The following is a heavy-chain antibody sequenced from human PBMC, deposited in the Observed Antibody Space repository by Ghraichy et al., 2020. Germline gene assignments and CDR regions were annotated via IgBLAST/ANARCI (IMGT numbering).Heavy chain of an antibody. CDR1: GGTFSSYA. D-gene: IGHD1/OR15-1a*01. Sequence: SVKVSCKASGGTFSSYAISWVRQAPGQGLEWMGGIIPIFGTANYAQKFQGRVTITADESTSTAYMELSSLRSEDTAVYYCARQILITGTLYYFDYWGQGTLVTASS. CDR3: ARQILITGTLYYFDY. V-gene: IGHV1-69*13. CDR2: IIPIFGTA. J-gene: IGHJ4*02.